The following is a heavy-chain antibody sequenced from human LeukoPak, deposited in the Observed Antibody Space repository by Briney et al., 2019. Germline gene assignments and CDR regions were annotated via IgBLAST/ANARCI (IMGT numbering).Heavy chain of an antibody. CDR2: IYSGGST. V-gene: IGHV3-66*01. CDR1: EFSVGSNY. CDR3: ARDSSSWWAKLDS. J-gene: IGHJ5*01. D-gene: IGHD6-13*01. Sequence: GGSLRLSCAASEFSVGSNYMTWVRQAPGKGLEWVSLIYSGGSTYYADSVKGRFTISRDNSKNTLYLQMNSLRAEDTAVYYCARDSSSWWAKLDSWGQGTLVTVSS.